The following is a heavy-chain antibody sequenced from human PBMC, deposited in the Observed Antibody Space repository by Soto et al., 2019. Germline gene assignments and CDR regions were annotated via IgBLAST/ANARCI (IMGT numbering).Heavy chain of an antibody. J-gene: IGHJ4*02. Sequence: GGSLRLSCAASGFTFSSYAMHWVRQAPGKGLEWVAVISYDGSNKYYADSVKGRFTISRDNSKNTLYLQMNSLRAEDTAVYYCARVPELELGYPYFDYWGQGTLVTVSS. D-gene: IGHD1-7*01. CDR2: ISYDGSNK. CDR1: GFTFSSYA. CDR3: ARVPELELGYPYFDY. V-gene: IGHV3-30-3*01.